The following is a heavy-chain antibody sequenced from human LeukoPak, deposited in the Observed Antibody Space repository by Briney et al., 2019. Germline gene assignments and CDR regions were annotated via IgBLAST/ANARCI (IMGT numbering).Heavy chain of an antibody. J-gene: IGHJ4*02. V-gene: IGHV3-7*05. CDR1: GFTFSSYW. Sequence: GGSLRLSCAASGFTFSSYWMNCVRQAPGKGLEWVANIKEDGSEKYYVDSVKGRFTISRDNPKNSLYLQMSSLRAEDTAVYYCARLWRGSGFDYWGQGTLVTVSS. CDR3: ARLWRGSGFDY. D-gene: IGHD3-10*01. CDR2: IKEDGSEK.